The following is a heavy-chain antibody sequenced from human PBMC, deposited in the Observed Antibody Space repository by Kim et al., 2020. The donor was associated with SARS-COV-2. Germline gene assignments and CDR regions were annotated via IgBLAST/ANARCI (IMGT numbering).Heavy chain of an antibody. CDR1: GGSISSSSYY. J-gene: IGHJ5*02. CDR3: ARHGTHYDFWTIDP. V-gene: IGHV4-39*01. CDR2: IYYSGST. Sequence: SETLSLTCTVSGGSISSSSYYWGWIRQPPGKGLEWIERIYYSGSTYYNPSLKSRVTISVDTAKNQLSLKLSSVTAADTAVYYCARHGTHYDFWTIDPWGQRTLVTVSS. D-gene: IGHD3-3*01.